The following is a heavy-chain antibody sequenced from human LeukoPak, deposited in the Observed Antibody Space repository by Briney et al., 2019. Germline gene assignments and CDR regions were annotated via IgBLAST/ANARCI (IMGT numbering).Heavy chain of an antibody. J-gene: IGHJ6*03. CDR2: IYHSGST. CDR1: GYSISSGYY. Sequence: SETLSLTCTVSGYSISSGYYWGWIRQPPGKGLEWIGSIYHSGSTYYNPSLKSRVTISVDTSKNQFSLKLSSVTAADTAVYYCARRRNIRRITMVRAEGHYYYYMDVWGKGTTVTISS. V-gene: IGHV4-38-2*02. D-gene: IGHD3-10*01. CDR3: ARRRNIRRITMVRAEGHYYYYMDV.